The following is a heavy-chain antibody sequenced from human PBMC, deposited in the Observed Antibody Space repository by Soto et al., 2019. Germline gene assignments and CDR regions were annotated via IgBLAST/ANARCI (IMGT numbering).Heavy chain of an antibody. CDR3: ARDVSNSGFDS. J-gene: IGHJ4*02. V-gene: IGHV3-11*01. D-gene: IGHD2-2*01. Sequence: GGSLRLSCAASGFTFSDYYMSWIRQAPGKGLEWISYISNSGNTIYYADSVKGRFTISRDNAKNSLYLQMSSLRAEDTAVYYCARDVSNSGFDSWGQGTLVTVSS. CDR1: GFTFSDYY. CDR2: ISNSGNTI.